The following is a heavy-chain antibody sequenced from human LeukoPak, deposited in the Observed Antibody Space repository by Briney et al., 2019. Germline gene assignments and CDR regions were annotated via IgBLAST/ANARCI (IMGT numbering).Heavy chain of an antibody. CDR3: ARGGGLDV. CDR1: GFTFSSYW. V-gene: IGHV3-7*03. Sequence: GGSLRLSCAASGFTFSSYWMNWARQAPGKGLEWVATINHNGNVNYYVDSVKGRFTISRDNAKNSLYLQMSNLRAEDTAVYFCARGGGLDVWGQGATVTVSS. CDR2: INHNGNVN. J-gene: IGHJ6*02. D-gene: IGHD3-16*01.